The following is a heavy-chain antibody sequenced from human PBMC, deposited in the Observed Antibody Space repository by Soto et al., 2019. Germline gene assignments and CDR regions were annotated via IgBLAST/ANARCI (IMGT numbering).Heavy chain of an antibody. CDR2: VYHNGNT. D-gene: IGHD5-12*01. V-gene: IGHV4-4*02. J-gene: IGHJ4*02. CDR3: ARDPGMAIVKD. Sequence: QVQLQESGPGLVKPSGTLSLTCAVSGGSISSSDWWSWVRQPPGKGLEWIGEVYHNGNTNYNPSLRSRVTIAVDKSKNQFSLRLSSVTAADTAVYYCARDPGMAIVKDWGQGTLVTVSS. CDR1: GGSISSSDW.